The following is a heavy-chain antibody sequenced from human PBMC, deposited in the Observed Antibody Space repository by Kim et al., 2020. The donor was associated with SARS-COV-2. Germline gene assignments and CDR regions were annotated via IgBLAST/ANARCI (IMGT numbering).Heavy chain of an antibody. V-gene: IGHV3-30-3*01. D-gene: IGHD5-18*01. CDR3: MRGSYGNFH. CDR1: GFTFSTYA. J-gene: IGHJ4*02. CDR2: ISFDVNAK. Sequence: GGSLRLSCAASGFTFSTYALHWVRQAPGKGLEWVAVISFDVNAKYYADSVKGRFTISRDNSKNTLFLQMNSLRAEDTAVYYCMRGSYGNFHWGQGTQVTVSS.